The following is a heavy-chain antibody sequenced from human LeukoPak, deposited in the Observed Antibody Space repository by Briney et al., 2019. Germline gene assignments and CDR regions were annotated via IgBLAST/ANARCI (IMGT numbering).Heavy chain of an antibody. Sequence: GGSLRLSCADSGFTFSSYAMHWVRQAPGKGLEWVAVISYDGSNKYYADSVKGRFTISRDNSKNTLYLQMNSLRAEDTAVYYCARAPGYSRNWFDPWGQGTLVTVSS. CDR1: GFTFSSYA. CDR3: ARAPGYSRNWFDP. V-gene: IGHV3-30-3*01. D-gene: IGHD5-18*01. CDR2: ISYDGSNK. J-gene: IGHJ5*02.